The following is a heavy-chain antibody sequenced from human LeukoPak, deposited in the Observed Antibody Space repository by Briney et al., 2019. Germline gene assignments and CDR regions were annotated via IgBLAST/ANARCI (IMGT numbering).Heavy chain of an antibody. CDR1: GGSISSGSYY. Sequence: SETLSLTCTVSGGSISSGSYYWSWIRQPAGKGLEWIGRIYTSGSTNYNPSLKSRVTISVDTSKNQFSLKLSSVTAADTAVYYCARALKHCSSTSCYTMFPGVPYYYYMDVWGKGTTVTVSS. V-gene: IGHV4-61*02. CDR2: IYTSGST. CDR3: ARALKHCSSTSCYTMFPGVPYYYYMDV. D-gene: IGHD2-2*02. J-gene: IGHJ6*03.